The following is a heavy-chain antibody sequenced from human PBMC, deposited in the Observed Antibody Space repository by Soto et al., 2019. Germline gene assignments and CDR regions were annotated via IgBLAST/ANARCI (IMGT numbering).Heavy chain of an antibody. CDR2: IIPIFGTA. V-gene: IGHV1-69*06. D-gene: IGHD3-10*01. CDR3: ARDRYYGSGSYPPDY. J-gene: IGHJ4*02. Sequence: GASVKVSCKASGGTFSSYAISWVRQAPGQGLEWMGGIIPIFGTANYAQKFQGRVTITADKSTSTAYMELSSLRSEDTAVYYCARDRYYGSGSYPPDYWGQGTLVTVSS. CDR1: GGTFSSYA.